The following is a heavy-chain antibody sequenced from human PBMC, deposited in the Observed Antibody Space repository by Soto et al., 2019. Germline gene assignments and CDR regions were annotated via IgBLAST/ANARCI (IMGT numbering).Heavy chain of an antibody. V-gene: IGHV3-11*01. CDR3: ARGSPPFDY. CDR1: GFTFSDYY. CDR2: ISSSGSTI. D-gene: IGHD2-15*01. Sequence: QVPLVESGGGLVKPGGSLRLSCAASGFTFSDYYMSWIRQAPGKGLEWVSYISSSGSTIYYADSVKGRFTISRGNAQNSLYRQLTCERAVDTAGSYCARGSPPFDYWGQGTLVTGSS. J-gene: IGHJ4*02.